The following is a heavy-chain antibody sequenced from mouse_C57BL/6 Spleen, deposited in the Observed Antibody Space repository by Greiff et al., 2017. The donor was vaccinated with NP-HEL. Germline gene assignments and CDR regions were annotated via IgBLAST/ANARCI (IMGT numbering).Heavy chain of an antibody. CDR1: GYSITSGYY. CDR3: AKAYYSKKGMDY. CDR2: ISYDGSN. J-gene: IGHJ4*01. Sequence: EVQLQESGPGLVKPSQSLSLTCSVTGYSITSGYYWNWIRQFPGNKLEWMGYISYDGSNNYNPSLKNRISITRDTSKNQFFLKLNSVTTEDTATYYCAKAYYSKKGMDYWGQGTSVTVSS. V-gene: IGHV3-6*01. D-gene: IGHD2-5*01.